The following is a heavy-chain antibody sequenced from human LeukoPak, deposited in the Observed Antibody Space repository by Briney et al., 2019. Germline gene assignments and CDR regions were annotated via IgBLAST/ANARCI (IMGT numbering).Heavy chain of an antibody. J-gene: IGHJ4*02. D-gene: IGHD4-23*01. CDR3: ARGPIRWLYYFDY. V-gene: IGHV4-34*01. Sequence: PSETLSLTCAVYGGSFSGYYWSWIRQPPGKGLEWIGEINHSGSTNYNPSLKSRVTISVDTSKNQFSLKLSSVTAADTAVYYCARGPIRWLYYFDYWGQGTLVTVSS. CDR2: INHSGST. CDR1: GGSFSGYY.